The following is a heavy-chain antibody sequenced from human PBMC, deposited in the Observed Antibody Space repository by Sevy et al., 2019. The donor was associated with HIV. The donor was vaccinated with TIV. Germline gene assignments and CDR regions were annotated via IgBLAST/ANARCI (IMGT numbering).Heavy chain of an antibody. Sequence: GGSLRLSCAGSGFIFSGSAIHWVRQASGKGLEWVGRIRSRGNNYATTYAESVKDRFTISRDDSKNMVDLQMNSLKTEDTAVYYCSRHREDIVVDYGMDVWGQGTTVTVSS. CDR1: GFIFSGSA. CDR2: IRSRGNNYAT. V-gene: IGHV3-73*01. D-gene: IGHD2-2*01. J-gene: IGHJ6*02. CDR3: SRHREDIVVDYGMDV.